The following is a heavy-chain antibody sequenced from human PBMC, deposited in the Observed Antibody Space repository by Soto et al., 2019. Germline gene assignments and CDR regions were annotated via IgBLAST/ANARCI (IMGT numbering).Heavy chain of an antibody. D-gene: IGHD2-15*01. Sequence: QVQLQQWGAGLLKPSETLSLTCTVYGGSFSGNYWSWIRQPPGMGLEWIGEISHSGSGTNYNPSLKSRVTISVDTFKNQFSLKLSSVTAADTAMYYCASGHLAGGNAFYYGYWGQGTLVTVSS. V-gene: IGHV4-34*01. CDR1: GGSFSGNY. CDR3: ASGHLAGGNAFYYGY. CDR2: ISHSGSGT. J-gene: IGHJ4*02.